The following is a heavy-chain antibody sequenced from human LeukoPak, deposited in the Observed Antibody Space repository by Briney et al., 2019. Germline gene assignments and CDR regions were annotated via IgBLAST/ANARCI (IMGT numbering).Heavy chain of an antibody. Sequence: TGRSLRLSCAASGYTFSNYGMHWVRQAPGKGLEWVAIIWYDGNNKYHADSVKGRFTISRDNSKNTLYLQMNSLRAEDTAMYYCALVRGSRNGPLDPWGQGTLVIVSS. V-gene: IGHV3-33*01. D-gene: IGHD3-10*01. CDR3: ALVRGSRNGPLDP. CDR2: IWYDGNNK. J-gene: IGHJ5*02. CDR1: GYTFSNYG.